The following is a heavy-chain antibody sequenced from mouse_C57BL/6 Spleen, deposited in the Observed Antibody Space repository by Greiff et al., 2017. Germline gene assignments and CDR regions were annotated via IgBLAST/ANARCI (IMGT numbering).Heavy chain of an antibody. J-gene: IGHJ2*01. CDR1: GYSITSGYD. CDR2: ISYSGST. V-gene: IGHV3-1*01. CDR3: ARGLYSSGYFDY. Sequence: EVQGVQSGPGMVKPSQSLSLTCTVTGYSITSGYDWHWIRHFPGNKLEWMGYISYSGSTNYNPSLKSRIAITHDTSKNHFFLKLNSVTTEDTATYYCARGLYSSGYFDYWGQGTTLTVSS. D-gene: IGHD2-5*01.